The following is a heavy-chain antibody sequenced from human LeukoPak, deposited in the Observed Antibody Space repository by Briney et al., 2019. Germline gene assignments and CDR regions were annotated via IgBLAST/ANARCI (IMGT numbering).Heavy chain of an antibody. Sequence: ASVKVSCKASGYTFTAYYMHWVRQAPGQGLEWMGWINPNNGGTNYAQKFQGRVTMTRDTSISTAFMELSSLRSNDTAVYYCARGDNDYDLGSLNWLDPWGQGTLVTVSS. J-gene: IGHJ5*02. CDR1: GYTFTAYY. CDR3: ARGDNDYDLGSLNWLDP. V-gene: IGHV1-2*02. CDR2: INPNNGGT. D-gene: IGHD3-10*01.